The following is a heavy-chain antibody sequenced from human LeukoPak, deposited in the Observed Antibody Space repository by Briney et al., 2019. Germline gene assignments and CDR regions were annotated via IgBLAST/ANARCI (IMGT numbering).Heavy chain of an antibody. Sequence: SETLSLTCTVSGGSISSYYWSWIRQPPGKGLDWIGYIYYTGSTNYNPSLKSRVTISVDTSKNQFSLKLTSVTAADPAVYYCARPLQGRTVTLHYWGQGTLVTVSS. D-gene: IGHD4-17*01. CDR1: GGSISSYY. J-gene: IGHJ4*02. V-gene: IGHV4-59*01. CDR2: IYYTGST. CDR3: ARPLQGRTVTLHY.